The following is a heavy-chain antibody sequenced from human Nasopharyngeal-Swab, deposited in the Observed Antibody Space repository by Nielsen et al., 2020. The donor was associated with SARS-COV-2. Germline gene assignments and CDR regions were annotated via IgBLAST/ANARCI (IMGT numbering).Heavy chain of an antibody. CDR1: GYTFTSYG. CDR3: ARPYYYDSRGYLVAFDI. Sequence: ASVKVSCKASGYTFTSYGISWVRQAPGQGLEWMGWISAYNGNTNYAQKLRGRVTMTTDTSTSTAYMELRSLRSEDTAVYYCARPYYYDSRGYLVAFDIWGQGTMVTVSS. CDR2: ISAYNGNT. V-gene: IGHV1-18*01. D-gene: IGHD3-22*01. J-gene: IGHJ3*02.